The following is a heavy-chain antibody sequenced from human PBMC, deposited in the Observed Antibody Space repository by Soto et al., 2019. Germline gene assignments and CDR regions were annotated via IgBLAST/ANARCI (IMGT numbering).Heavy chain of an antibody. Sequence: QMQLVQSGAEVKKAGSSVKVSCKVSGGTFSSYFINWVRQAPGQGLEWVGGIIPVFGTASYAEKFQGRVTITADESTSTAYMELSRLRSDDTAVYYCARETPSAAAAYYYYGLDVWGQGTTVTVPS. CDR2: IIPVFGTA. V-gene: IGHV1-69*01. CDR1: GGTFSSYF. CDR3: ARETPSAAAAYYYYGLDV. D-gene: IGHD6-13*01. J-gene: IGHJ6*02.